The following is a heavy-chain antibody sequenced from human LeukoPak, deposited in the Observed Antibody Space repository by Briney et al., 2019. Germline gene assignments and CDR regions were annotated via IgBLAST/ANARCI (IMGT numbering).Heavy chain of an antibody. J-gene: IGHJ3*02. V-gene: IGHV3-53*01. D-gene: IGHD2-15*01. Sequence: GGSLRLSCAVSGFTFSSDWMIWVRQAPGKGLEWVSLIYSGGKTYYTDSVKGRFTISRDNSNKTLFLQMNGLRAEDTAVYYCARVRGDSRGNAFDIWGQGTMVTVS. CDR3: ARVRGDSRGNAFDI. CDR1: GFTFSSDW. CDR2: IYSGGKT.